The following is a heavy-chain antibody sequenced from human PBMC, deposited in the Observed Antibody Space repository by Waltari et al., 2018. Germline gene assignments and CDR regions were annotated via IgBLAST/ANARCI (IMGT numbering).Heavy chain of an antibody. Sequence: EVQLVQSGAEVKKPGATVKISCKVSGYTFTDYYMQWVQQPPGKGLEWMGLVDPEGCETIYAAKFQGRVTITADTATDTAYMELSSLRSEDTAGYYCATVTCGGDCYYFDYWGQGTLVTVSS. V-gene: IGHV1-69-2*01. CDR2: VDPEGCET. CDR3: ATVTCGGDCYYFDY. D-gene: IGHD2-21*01. J-gene: IGHJ4*02. CDR1: GYTFTDYY.